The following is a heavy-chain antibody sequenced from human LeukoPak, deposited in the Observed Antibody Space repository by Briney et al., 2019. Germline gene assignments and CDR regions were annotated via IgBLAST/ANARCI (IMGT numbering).Heavy chain of an antibody. V-gene: IGHV3-23*01. Sequence: GGSLRLSCTASGFTFSSYAMSWVRQAPGKGLEWVSAISGSGGSTYYADSVKGRFTISRDNSKNTLYLQMNSLRAEDTAVYYCAKDSIVGATTSDYFDYWGQGTLVTVSS. CDR3: AKDSIVGATTSDYFDY. D-gene: IGHD1-26*01. J-gene: IGHJ4*02. CDR1: GFTFSSYA. CDR2: ISGSGGST.